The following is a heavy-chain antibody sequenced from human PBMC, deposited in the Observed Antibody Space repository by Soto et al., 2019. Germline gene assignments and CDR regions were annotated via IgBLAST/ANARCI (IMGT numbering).Heavy chain of an antibody. J-gene: IGHJ2*01. Sequence: EVQLVESGGGLVQPGGSLRLSCAASGFTFSSNWMHWVRQAPGKGLVWVSRINSDGSSTSYADSVKGRFTISRDNAKNTLYVQMNSLRVEDTALYYCARDRNRYFDLWGRGTLVTVSS. V-gene: IGHV3-74*01. CDR3: ARDRNRYFDL. CDR2: INSDGSST. CDR1: GFTFSSNW.